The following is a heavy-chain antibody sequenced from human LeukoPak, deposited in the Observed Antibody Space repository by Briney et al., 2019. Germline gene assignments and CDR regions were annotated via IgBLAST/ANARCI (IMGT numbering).Heavy chain of an antibody. Sequence: SETLSLTCAVYGGSFSGYYWSWIRQPPGKGLEWIGEINHSGSTNYNPSLKSRVTISVDTSKHQFSLKLSSVTAADTAVYYCARESPRYDFWSGHGGIYYFDYWGQGTLVTVSS. V-gene: IGHV4-34*01. CDR1: GGSFSGYY. CDR3: ARESPRYDFWSGHGGIYYFDY. J-gene: IGHJ4*02. CDR2: INHSGST. D-gene: IGHD3-3*01.